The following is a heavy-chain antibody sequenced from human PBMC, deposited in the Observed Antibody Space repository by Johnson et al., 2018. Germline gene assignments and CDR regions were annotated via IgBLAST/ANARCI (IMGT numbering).Heavy chain of an antibody. Sequence: GTPGDTXYPGSVKGRFTISRENAKNSLYLQMNSLRAGDTAVYYCARRGSSGWHDAFDIWGQGTMVTVSS. CDR3: ARRGSSGWHDAFDI. D-gene: IGHD6-19*01. V-gene: IGHV3-13*01. CDR2: GTPGDT. J-gene: IGHJ3*02.